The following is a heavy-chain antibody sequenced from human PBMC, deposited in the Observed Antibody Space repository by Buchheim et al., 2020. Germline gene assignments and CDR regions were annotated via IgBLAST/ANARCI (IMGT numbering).Heavy chain of an antibody. V-gene: IGHV3-23*01. D-gene: IGHD3-22*01. CDR3: VKGGITMIVVVIQYYFDY. Sequence: EVQLLESGGGLVQPGGSLRLSCAASGFTFSSSAMSWVRQAPGKGLEWVSAISGSGGSTYYADSVKGRFTISRDNSKNTLYLQMNSLRAEDTAVYYCVKGGITMIVVVIQYYFDYWGQGTL. CDR1: GFTFSSSA. CDR2: ISGSGGST. J-gene: IGHJ4*02.